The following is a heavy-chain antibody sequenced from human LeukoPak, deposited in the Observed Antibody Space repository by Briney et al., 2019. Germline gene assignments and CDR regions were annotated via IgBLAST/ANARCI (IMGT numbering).Heavy chain of an antibody. D-gene: IGHD3-22*01. CDR1: GFAVSSNY. CDR2: IYCCGST. CDR3: ASSTYYFDRSGYYYPLR. Sequence: GGSLRLSCAASGFAVSSNYMSWVRQAPGKGLEWVSVIYCCGSTYYADSVKGRFTISRDNSKNTLYLQMNSLRAEDTAVYYCASSTYYFDRSGYYYPLRWGQGTLVTVSS. J-gene: IGHJ4*02. V-gene: IGHV3-66*01.